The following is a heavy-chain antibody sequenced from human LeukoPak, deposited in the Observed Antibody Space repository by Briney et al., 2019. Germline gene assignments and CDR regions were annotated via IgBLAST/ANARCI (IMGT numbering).Heavy chain of an antibody. CDR3: ARPMARGNSDAVDI. CDR2: IIPIFGTA. Sequence: ASVKVSCKASGGTFSSYAISWVRQAPGQGLEWMGGIIPIFGTANYAQKFQGRVTITADESTSTAYMELSSLRSEDTAVYYCARPMARGNSDAVDIWGQGTMVTVSS. V-gene: IGHV1-69*13. J-gene: IGHJ3*02. D-gene: IGHD4-23*01. CDR1: GGTFSSYA.